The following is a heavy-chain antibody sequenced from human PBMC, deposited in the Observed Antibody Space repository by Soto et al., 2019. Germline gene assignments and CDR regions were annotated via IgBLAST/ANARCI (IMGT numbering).Heavy chain of an antibody. J-gene: IGHJ6*02. CDR1: GGSISSYY. CDR2: IYYSGST. Sequence: SETLSLTCTVSGGSISSYYWSWIRQPPGKGLEWIGYIYYSGSTSYNPSLKSRVTISVDTSKNQFSLKLSSVTAADTAVYYCARMGDVPYYYYGMDVWGQGTTVTVSS. D-gene: IGHD3-16*01. V-gene: IGHV4-59*08. CDR3: ARMGDVPYYYYGMDV.